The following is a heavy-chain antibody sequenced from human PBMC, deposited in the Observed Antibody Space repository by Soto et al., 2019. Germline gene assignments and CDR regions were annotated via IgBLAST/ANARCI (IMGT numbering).Heavy chain of an antibody. CDR1: GFTFSSYA. CDR3: ARDETYSSGWTPYYYYYGMDV. D-gene: IGHD6-19*01. Sequence: PGGSLRLSCAASGFTFSSYAMHWVRQAPGKGLEWVAVISYDGSNKYYADSVKGRFTISRDNSKNTLNLQMNSLRAEDTAVYYCARDETYSSGWTPYYYYYGMDVWGQGTAVTVSS. J-gene: IGHJ6*02. V-gene: IGHV3-30-3*01. CDR2: ISYDGSNK.